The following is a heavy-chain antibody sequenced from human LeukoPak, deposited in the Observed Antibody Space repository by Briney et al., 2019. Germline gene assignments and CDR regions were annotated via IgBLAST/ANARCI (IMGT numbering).Heavy chain of an antibody. J-gene: IGHJ4*02. Sequence: GESLKISCKGSGYRFTNYWIGWVRQMPGKGLEWMGIIYPGDSDTRYSLSFQGQVIISADKSISTAYLQWSSLKASDTAMYYCARGYCSGGSCYAFDYWGQGTLVTVSS. CDR1: GYRFTNYW. V-gene: IGHV5-51*01. CDR2: IYPGDSDT. CDR3: ARGYCSGGSCYAFDY. D-gene: IGHD2-15*01.